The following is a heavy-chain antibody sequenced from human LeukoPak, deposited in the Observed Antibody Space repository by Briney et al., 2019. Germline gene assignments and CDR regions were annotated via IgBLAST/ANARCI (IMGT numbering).Heavy chain of an antibody. CDR1: GYTFTDYY. J-gene: IGHJ4*02. CDR2: INPNSGDT. D-gene: IGHD5-12*01. Sequence: ASVKVSCKASGYTFTDYYMHWVRQAPGQGLEWMGWINPNSGDTNYAQKFQGRLTMNRDTSISTAYMALSRLSSDDTDVYYCARGAWGGYELRFDYWGQGTLVAVSS. V-gene: IGHV1-2*02. CDR3: ARGAWGGYELRFDY.